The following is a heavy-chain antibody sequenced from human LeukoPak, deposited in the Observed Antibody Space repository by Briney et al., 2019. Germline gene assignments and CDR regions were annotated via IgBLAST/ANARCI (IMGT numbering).Heavy chain of an antibody. V-gene: IGHV3-11*01. D-gene: IGHD6-13*01. CDR3: ARDLEQQSFDY. CDR1: GFTFSDYY. CDR2: ISSRGSTI. J-gene: IGHJ4*02. Sequence: GGSLRLSCAASGFTFSDYYMSWIRQAPGKGLEWVSYISSRGSTIYYADSVKGRFTISRDNAKNSLYLQMNSLRAEDTAVYYCARDLEQQSFDYWGQGTLVTVSS.